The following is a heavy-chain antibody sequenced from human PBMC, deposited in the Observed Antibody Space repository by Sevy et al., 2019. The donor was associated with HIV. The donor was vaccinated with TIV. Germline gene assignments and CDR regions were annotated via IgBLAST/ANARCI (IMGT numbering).Heavy chain of an antibody. V-gene: IGHV3-21*01. J-gene: IGHJ5*02. CDR1: GFTFSSYS. CDR2: ISGLSNYI. CDR3: ARDRCTITSCHEGNWFDP. Sequence: GGSLRLSCAASGFTFSSYSMNWVRQAPGKGLEWVSSISGLSNYIYYADSVKGRFTISRDNAKNSLYLQMNSLRPEETAVYYCARDRCTITSCHEGNWFDPWGQGTLVTVSS. D-gene: IGHD2-2*01.